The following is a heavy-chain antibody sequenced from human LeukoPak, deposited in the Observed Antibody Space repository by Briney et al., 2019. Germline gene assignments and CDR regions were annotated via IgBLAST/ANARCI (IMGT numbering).Heavy chain of an antibody. V-gene: IGHV1-69*02. Sequence: AAVKVSCKASGGTFSSYTISWVRQAPGQRLEWMGRIIPILGIANYAQTFQGRVTITADKSTSTAYMELSSLRSEDTAVYYCASTFFSSGYYYMDVWGKGTTVTVSS. D-gene: IGHD3-22*01. CDR2: IIPILGIA. J-gene: IGHJ6*03. CDR1: GGTFSSYT. CDR3: ASTFFSSGYYYMDV.